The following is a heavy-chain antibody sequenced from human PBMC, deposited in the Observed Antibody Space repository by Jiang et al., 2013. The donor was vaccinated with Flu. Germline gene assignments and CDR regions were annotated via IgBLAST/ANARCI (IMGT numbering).Heavy chain of an antibody. V-gene: IGHV4-39*01. Sequence: SGLVKPSETLSLTCTVSGGSISSSAYYWGWIRQPPGKGLEWIGSIYYTGSTYYNPSLTSRVTISVDTSKNQFSLKLSSVTAADTAVYYCARHRTAKLGIDYWGQGTLVTVSS. CDR1: GGSISSSAYY. CDR3: ARHRTAKLGIDY. J-gene: IGHJ4*02. CDR2: IYYTGST. D-gene: IGHD7-27*01.